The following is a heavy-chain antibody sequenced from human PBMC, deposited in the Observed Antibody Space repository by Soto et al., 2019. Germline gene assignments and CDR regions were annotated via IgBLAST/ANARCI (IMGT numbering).Heavy chain of an antibody. CDR3: ARSSGGNFGIIIEGSNWFDP. Sequence: QVQLVQSGAEVKRPGASVKVSCKAPGDTFTSYYLNWVRQAPGQGLEWMGVINPHGGSTKYAQKFQGRITMTRDTSRSTVYMELSSLRSDDTAIYYCARSSGGNFGIIIEGSNWFDPWGQGTLATVSS. V-gene: IGHV1-46*01. CDR2: INPHGGST. D-gene: IGHD3-3*01. J-gene: IGHJ5*02. CDR1: GDTFTSYY.